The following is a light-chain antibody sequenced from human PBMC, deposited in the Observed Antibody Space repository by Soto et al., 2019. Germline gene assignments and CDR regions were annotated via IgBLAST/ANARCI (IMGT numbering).Light chain of an antibody. V-gene: IGLV1-51*02. J-gene: IGLJ1*01. CDR2: ENV. Sequence: QSVLTQPPSVSAAPGQKVAISCSGSSSNIGNNYVSWYQQLPGTAPKLLIYENVKRPSGIPDRFSGSNSGTSATLGITGLQTGDEADYYCGTWDSSLSAFVFGTGTKVTVL. CDR3: GTWDSSLSAFV. CDR1: SSNIGNNY.